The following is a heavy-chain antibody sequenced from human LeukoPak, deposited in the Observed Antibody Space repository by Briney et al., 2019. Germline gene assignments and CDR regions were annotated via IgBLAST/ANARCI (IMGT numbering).Heavy chain of an antibody. Sequence: GGSLRLSCAASGFTFDDYAMHWVRQAPGKGLEWVSGISWNSGSIGYADSVKGRFTISRDNAKNVLYLQMNNLRVEDTAVYYCARGHYGLDVWGQGTTVTVSS. J-gene: IGHJ6*02. CDR3: ARGHYGLDV. CDR1: GFTFDDYA. CDR2: ISWNSGSI. V-gene: IGHV3-9*01.